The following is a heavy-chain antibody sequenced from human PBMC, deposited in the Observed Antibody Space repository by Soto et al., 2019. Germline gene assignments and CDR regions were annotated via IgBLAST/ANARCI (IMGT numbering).Heavy chain of an antibody. Sequence: EVHLLESGGGLVQPGGSLRLSCAASGFTFSNYAMNWVRQAPGKGLEWVSAISGSGGSPYYADSVKGRFTISRDNSKSMLYLQMTSLRAADTAVFSCAKDEGWAYGDYGDSYFDCWGQGTLVTVSS. CDR2: ISGSGGSP. CDR3: AKDEGWAYGDYGDSYFDC. V-gene: IGHV3-23*01. J-gene: IGHJ4*02. D-gene: IGHD4-17*01. CDR1: GFTFSNYA.